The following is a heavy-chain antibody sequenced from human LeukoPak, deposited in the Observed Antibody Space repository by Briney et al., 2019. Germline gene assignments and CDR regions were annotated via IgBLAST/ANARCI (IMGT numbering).Heavy chain of an antibody. CDR3: AKEGDCSSTSCYWAPDYYGMDV. D-gene: IGHD2-2*01. V-gene: IGHV3-23*01. CDR1: GFTFSSYA. J-gene: IGHJ6*02. CDR2: ISGSGGST. Sequence: GRSLRLSCAASGFTFSSYAMSWVRQAPGKGLEWVSAISGSGGSTYYADSVKGRFTISRDNSKNTLYLQMNSLRAEDTAVYYCAKEGDCSSTSCYWAPDYYGMDVWGQGTTVTVSS.